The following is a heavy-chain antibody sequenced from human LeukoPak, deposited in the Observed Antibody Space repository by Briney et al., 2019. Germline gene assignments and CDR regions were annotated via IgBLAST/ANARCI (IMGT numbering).Heavy chain of an antibody. J-gene: IGHJ3*02. CDR2: IYHSGST. V-gene: IGHV4-30-2*01. CDR3: AREFAYCSGGSCYEGGAFDI. D-gene: IGHD2-15*01. CDR1: GGSISSGGYS. Sequence: PSQTLSLTCAVSGGSISSGGYSWSWIRQPPGKGLEWIGYIYHSGSTYYNPSLKSRVTISVDTSKNQFSLKLSSVTAADTAVYYCAREFAYCSGGSCYEGGAFDIWGQGTMVTVSS.